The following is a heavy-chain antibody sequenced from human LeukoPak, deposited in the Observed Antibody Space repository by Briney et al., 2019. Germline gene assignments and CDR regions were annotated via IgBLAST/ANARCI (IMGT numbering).Heavy chain of an antibody. CDR2: ISWNSGSI. Sequence: PGGSLRLSCAASGFTFDDYAMHWVRQAPGKGLEWVSGISWNSGSIGYADSVKGRFTISRDNAKNSLYLQMNSLRAEDTALYYCARNYDSSGEDAFDIWGQGTMVTVSS. V-gene: IGHV3-9*01. CDR3: ARNYDSSGEDAFDI. CDR1: GFTFDDYA. D-gene: IGHD3-22*01. J-gene: IGHJ3*02.